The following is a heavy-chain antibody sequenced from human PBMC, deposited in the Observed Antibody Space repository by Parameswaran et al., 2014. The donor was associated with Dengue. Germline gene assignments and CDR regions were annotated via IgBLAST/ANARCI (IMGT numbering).Heavy chain of an antibody. D-gene: IGHD3-3*01. CDR2: INPSGGST. V-gene: IGHV1-46*01. CDR3: ARRVKNYGMDV. J-gene: IGHJ6*02. Sequence: WVRQAPGQGLEWMGIINPSGGSTSYAQKFQGRVTMTRDTSTSTVYMELSSLRSEDTAVYYCARRVKNYGMDVWGQGTTVTVSS.